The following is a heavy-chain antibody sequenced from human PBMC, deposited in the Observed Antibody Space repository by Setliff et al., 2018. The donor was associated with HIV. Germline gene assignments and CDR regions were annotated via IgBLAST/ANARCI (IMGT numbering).Heavy chain of an antibody. D-gene: IGHD3-10*01. CDR3: AKEKTPSTGFFY. CDR1: GLTFRNNG. V-gene: IGHV3-30*18. CDR2: MSHDGSDK. Sequence: GGSLRLSCAASGLTFRNNGFHWVRQAPGKGLEWVAVMSHDGSDKYYADSVKGRFTISRDDFQSTLYLQINSLRPEDTAVYYSAKEKTPSTGFFYWGQGTLVTVSS. J-gene: IGHJ4*02.